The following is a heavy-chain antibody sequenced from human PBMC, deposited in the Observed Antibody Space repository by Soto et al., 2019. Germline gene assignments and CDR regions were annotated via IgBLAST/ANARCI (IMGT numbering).Heavy chain of an antibody. CDR1: GFPFSSYD. V-gene: IGHV3-13*01. Sequence: EMQLVESGGGLVQPGGSLRLSCAASGFPFSSYDMHWVRQATGKGLEWVSTIGTAGDTYYPASVKGRFTISRETAKNSLYLQMNSLRAGDTAVYYCASGLTLHLCAVIGLGYFDLWGRGTLGTVSS. CDR2: IGTAGDT. J-gene: IGHJ2*01. D-gene: IGHD2-21*01. CDR3: ASGLTLHLCAVIGLGYFDL.